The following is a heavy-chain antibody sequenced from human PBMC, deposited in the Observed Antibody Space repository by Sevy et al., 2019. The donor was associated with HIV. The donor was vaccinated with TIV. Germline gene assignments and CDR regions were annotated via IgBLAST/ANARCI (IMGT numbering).Heavy chain of an antibody. J-gene: IGHJ6*02. CDR2: INPSGGGT. V-gene: IGHV1-46*03. CDR1: GYTFTTYY. D-gene: IGHD2-15*01. CDR3: TKDVVATPNYYSGMDV. Sequence: ASVKVYCKASGYTFTTYYMHWVRQAPGQGLEWMGIINPSGGGTSYAQKFQGRATMTRDTSTSTVYLELSSLRSEDTAVYYCTKDVVATPNYYSGMDVWGQGTTVTVSS.